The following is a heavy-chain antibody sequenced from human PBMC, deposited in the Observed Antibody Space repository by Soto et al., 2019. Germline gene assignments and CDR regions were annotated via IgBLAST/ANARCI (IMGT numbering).Heavy chain of an antibody. CDR1: GISLSSNG. Sequence: GGSLRLSCATSGISLSSNGMHCDRQAPCKGLEWAALIRYDGSYNYHADAGKGGFTLSRDNSKNTVYLDLNSPRVEETAIYYCARDRSGYDVYGLCTSATCYPNTLDFWRRGAPVTVSS. V-gene: IGHV3-30*02. J-gene: IGHJ4*02. D-gene: IGHD5-12*01. CDR2: IRYDGSYN. CDR3: ARDRSGYDVYGLCTSATCYPNTLDF.